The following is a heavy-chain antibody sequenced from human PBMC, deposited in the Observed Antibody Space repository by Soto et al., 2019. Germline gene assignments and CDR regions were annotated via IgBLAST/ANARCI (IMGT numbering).Heavy chain of an antibody. CDR1: GFPVNTDGVG. CDR3: AHRRRSTGIWYPFDC. Sequence: QITWKESGPTLVKPTETLTLTCSFSGFPVNTDGVGVGWIRQPPGKAPEWLALVFWNDDKHYSPSLRNRVTITKDASKSEVVLTMTNVDPVDTGTYYCAHRRRSTGIWYPFDCWVQGTLVTVSS. J-gene: IGHJ4*02. V-gene: IGHV2-5*01. CDR2: VFWNDDK. D-gene: IGHD2-15*01.